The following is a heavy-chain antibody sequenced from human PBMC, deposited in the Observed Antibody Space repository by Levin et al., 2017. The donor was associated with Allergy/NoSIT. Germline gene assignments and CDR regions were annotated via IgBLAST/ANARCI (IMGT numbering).Heavy chain of an antibody. V-gene: IGHV5-51*01. D-gene: IGHD4-17*01. CDR1: GYSFTSYW. CDR2: IYPGDSDT. Sequence: RGESLKISCKGSGYSFTSYWIGWVRQMPGKGLEWMGIIYPGDSDTRYSPSFQGQVTISADKSISTAYLQWSSLKASDTAMYYCARRPGYVGVTSSARYYYYGMDVWGQGTTVTVSS. J-gene: IGHJ6*02. CDR3: ARRPGYVGVTSSARYYYYGMDV.